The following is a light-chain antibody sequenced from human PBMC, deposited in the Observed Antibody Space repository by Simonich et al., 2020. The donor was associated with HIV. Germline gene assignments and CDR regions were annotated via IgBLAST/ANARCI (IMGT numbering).Light chain of an antibody. J-gene: IGLJ2*01. CDR2: DVN. CDR3: SSYTSSSTLV. V-gene: IGLV2-11*01. CDR1: SSDVGGYIY. Sequence: QSALTQPRSVAGSPGQSVTISCTGTSSDVGGYIYVSWYQQHPGKAPKLMIYDVNKRPSGVPDRFSGSKSGNSASLTISGLQAEDEADYYCSSYTSSSTLVFGGGTKLTVL.